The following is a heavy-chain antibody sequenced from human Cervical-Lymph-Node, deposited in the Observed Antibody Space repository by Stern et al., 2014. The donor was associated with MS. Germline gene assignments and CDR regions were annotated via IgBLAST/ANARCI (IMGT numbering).Heavy chain of an antibody. CDR1: GVTFNHYA. CDR3: AKGTGNYWYFDF. D-gene: IGHD1-14*01. V-gene: IGHV3-23*04. CDR2: IFGTGGGT. J-gene: IGHJ2*01. Sequence: EVQLVQSGGGLVQTGGSLRLSCAASGVTFNHYAMTWVLPAPGKGLEGVSSIFGTGGGTYYADSVKGRFTISRDSSRSTLSLQLTRVTAEDTAVYYCAKGTGNYWYFDFWGRGTLVTVSS.